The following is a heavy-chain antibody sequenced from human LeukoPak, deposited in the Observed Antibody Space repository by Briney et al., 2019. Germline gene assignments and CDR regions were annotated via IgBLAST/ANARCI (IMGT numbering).Heavy chain of an antibody. V-gene: IGHV3-23*01. J-gene: IGHJ4*02. CDR3: AKGGHSGYDFGY. Sequence: GGSLRLSCAASGFIYSSYAMSWVRRAPGKGLEWVSSISGSGGGTYYADSVKGRFTISRDNSKNTLYLQMNSLRAEDTAVYYCAKGGHSGYDFGYWGQGTLVIVS. CDR2: ISGSGGGT. D-gene: IGHD5-12*01. CDR1: GFIYSSYA.